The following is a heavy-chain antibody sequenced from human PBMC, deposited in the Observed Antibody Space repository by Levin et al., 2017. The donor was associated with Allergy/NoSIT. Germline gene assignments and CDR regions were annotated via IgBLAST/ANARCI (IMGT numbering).Heavy chain of an antibody. Sequence: GGSLRLSCAASGFTFSSYAMHWVRQAPGKGLEWVAVISYDGSNKYYADSVKGRFTISRDNSKNTLYLQMNSLRAEDTAVYYCARYSSSWYAFDYWGQGTLVTVSS. V-gene: IGHV3-30-3*01. D-gene: IGHD6-13*01. CDR1: GFTFSSYA. CDR2: ISYDGSNK. J-gene: IGHJ4*02. CDR3: ARYSSSWYAFDY.